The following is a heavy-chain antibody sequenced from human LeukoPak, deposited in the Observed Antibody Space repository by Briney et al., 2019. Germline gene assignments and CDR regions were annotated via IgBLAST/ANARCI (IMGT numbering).Heavy chain of an antibody. CDR2: ITSNGAST. J-gene: IGHJ4*02. D-gene: IGHD1-1*01. CDR3: AKDGGTTPPADY. V-gene: IGHV3-64*01. CDR1: GFTFSSYA. Sequence: GGSLRLSCAASGFTFSSYAMHWVRQAPGKGLEYVSAITSNGASTYYTNSMKGRFTISRDNSKNTLYLQMNSLRAEDTAVYYCAKDGGTTPPADYWGQGTLVTVSS.